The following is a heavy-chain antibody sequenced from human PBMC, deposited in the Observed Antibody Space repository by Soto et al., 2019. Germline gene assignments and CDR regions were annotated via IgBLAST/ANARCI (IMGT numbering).Heavy chain of an antibody. CDR3: GYNFDY. J-gene: IGHJ4*02. CDR1: GFTVSSNY. CDR2: IYGGDKT. Sequence: GGSLRLSCAASGFTVSSNYMNWVRQAPGKGLEWVSIIYGGDKTDYADSVKGRFTISRDNSKNTLYLQMNSLRAEDTAVYYCGYNFDYWGQGTLVTVSS. D-gene: IGHD1-26*01. V-gene: IGHV3-53*01.